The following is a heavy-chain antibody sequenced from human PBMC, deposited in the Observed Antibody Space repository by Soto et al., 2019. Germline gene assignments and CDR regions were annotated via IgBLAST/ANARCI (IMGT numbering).Heavy chain of an antibody. CDR3: AREPLSYGAYAQTYWYFDL. D-gene: IGHD4-17*01. Sequence: EAQLVESGGGLVQPGGSLRLSCGASGITFSRCLMSWVRQAPGKVLEWVASISQDGTDTDYVDSVKGRFAISRDNTKNSLYLQMNSLRADDTAVYYWAREPLSYGAYAQTYWYFDLWGRCTRVTVSS. J-gene: IGHJ2*01. CDR2: ISQDGTDT. V-gene: IGHV3-7*01. CDR1: GITFSRCL.